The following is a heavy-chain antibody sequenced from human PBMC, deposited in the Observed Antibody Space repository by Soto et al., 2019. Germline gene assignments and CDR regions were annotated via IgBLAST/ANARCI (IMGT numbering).Heavy chain of an antibody. V-gene: IGHV4-34*01. CDR2: INHSGST. Sequence: SETLSLTCAVYGGSFSGYYWSWIRQPPGKGLEWIGEINHSGSTNYNPSLKSRVTISVDTSKNQFSLKLSSVTAADTAVYYCARDYYDTSGYSRYWGQGTLVTVS. J-gene: IGHJ4*02. CDR1: GGSFSGYY. D-gene: IGHD3-22*01. CDR3: ARDYYDTSGYSRY.